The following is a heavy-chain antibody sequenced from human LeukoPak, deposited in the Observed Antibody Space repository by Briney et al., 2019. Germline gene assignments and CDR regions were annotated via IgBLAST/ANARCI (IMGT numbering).Heavy chain of an antibody. CDR3: ATLGEYFDSSGYYYN. CDR2: IYHSGST. D-gene: IGHD3-22*01. CDR1: GGSISSGGYS. Sequence: SETLSLTCAVSGGSISSGGYSWSWIRRPPGKGLEWIGYIYHSGSTYYNPSLKSRVTISVDRSKNQFSLKLSSVTAADTAVYYCATLGEYFDSSGYYYNWGQGTLVTVSS. V-gene: IGHV4-30-2*01. J-gene: IGHJ4*02.